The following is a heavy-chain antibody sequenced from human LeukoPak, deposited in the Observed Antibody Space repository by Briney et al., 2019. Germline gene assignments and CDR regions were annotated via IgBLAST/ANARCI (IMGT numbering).Heavy chain of an antibody. V-gene: IGHV3-53*01. CDR1: GFTVSSNY. CDR2: LYNGGNT. CDR3: ARGPGLQAFDI. Sequence: GGSLRLSCAVSGFTVSSNYMSWVRQAPGKGLEWVSVLYNGGNTYYADSVKGRFTVSRDNSKNTLYLQMNSLRAEDTAVYYCARGPGLQAFDIWGQGTMVTVSS. J-gene: IGHJ3*02. D-gene: IGHD5-24*01.